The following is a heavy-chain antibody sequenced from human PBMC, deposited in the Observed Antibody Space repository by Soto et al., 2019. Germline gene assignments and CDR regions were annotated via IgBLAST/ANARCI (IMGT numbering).Heavy chain of an antibody. CDR2: MYSGGGT. CDR1: GFTVGNNY. Sequence: EVHLVESGGGLIQPGGSLRLSCAASGFTVGNNYMNWVRQAPGKGLEWVSLMYSGGGTYYADSVKGRFPMSRDSSKNTLYLLLNSLRAEDTAMYYCTTSPSVGVWGQGTTVTVSS. J-gene: IGHJ6*02. CDR3: TTSPSVGV. V-gene: IGHV3-53*01. D-gene: IGHD6-19*01.